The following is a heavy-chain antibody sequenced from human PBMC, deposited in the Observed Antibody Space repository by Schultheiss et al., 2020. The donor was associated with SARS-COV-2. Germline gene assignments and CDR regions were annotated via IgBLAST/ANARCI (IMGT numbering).Heavy chain of an antibody. CDR3: ARESRYSSGWYGGDDAFDI. Sequence: GGSLRLSCAASGFRFSDYAMHWVRQAPGKGLEWVALISYDGSNKYYADSVKGRFTISRDNSKNTLYLQMNSLRAEDTAVYYCARESRYSSGWYGGDDAFDIWGQGTMVTVSS. CDR1: GFRFSDYA. V-gene: IGHV3-30*04. CDR2: ISYDGSNK. D-gene: IGHD6-19*01. J-gene: IGHJ3*02.